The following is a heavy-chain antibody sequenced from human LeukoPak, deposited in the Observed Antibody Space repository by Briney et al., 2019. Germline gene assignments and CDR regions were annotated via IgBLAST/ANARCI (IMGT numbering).Heavy chain of an antibody. CDR3: AHGRRDSRIDY. CDR1: GGTFSSYA. V-gene: IGHV1-69*05. CDR2: IIPIFGTA. J-gene: IGHJ4*02. Sequence: GASVKVSCKASGGTFSSYAISWVRQAPGQGLEWMGGIIPIFGTANYAQKFQGRVTITTDESTSTAYMGLSSLRSEDTAVYYCAHGRRDSRIDYWGQGTLVTVSS. D-gene: IGHD3-22*01.